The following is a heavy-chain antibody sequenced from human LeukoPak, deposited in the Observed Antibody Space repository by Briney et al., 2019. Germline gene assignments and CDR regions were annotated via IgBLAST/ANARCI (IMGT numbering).Heavy chain of an antibody. V-gene: IGHV3-7*01. D-gene: IGHD3-22*01. J-gene: IGHJ3*02. CDR3: ARERGLTMIVVVIQGDAFDI. CDR2: IKQDGSEK. Sequence: PGGSLRLSCAASGFTFSSYWMSWVRQAPGKGLEWVANIKQDGSEKYYVDSVKGRFTISRDNAKNSLYLQMNSLRAEDTAVYYCARERGLTMIVVVIQGDAFDIWGQGTMVTVSS. CDR1: GFTFSSYW.